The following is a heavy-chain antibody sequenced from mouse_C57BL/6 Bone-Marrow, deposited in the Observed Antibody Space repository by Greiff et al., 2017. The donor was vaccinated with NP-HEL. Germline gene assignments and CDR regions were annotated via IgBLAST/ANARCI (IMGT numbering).Heavy chain of an antibody. CDR1: GFTFSSYA. D-gene: IGHD2-5*01. J-gene: IGHJ4*01. CDR3: ARDKGPTIVTPYYAMDY. CDR2: ISDGGSYT. Sequence: EVNVVESGGGLVKPGGSLKLSCAASGFTFSSYAMSWVRQTPEKRLEWVATISDGGSYTYYPDNVKGRFTISRDNAKNNLYLQMSHLKSEDTAMYYCARDKGPTIVTPYYAMDYWGQGTSVTVSS. V-gene: IGHV5-4*01.